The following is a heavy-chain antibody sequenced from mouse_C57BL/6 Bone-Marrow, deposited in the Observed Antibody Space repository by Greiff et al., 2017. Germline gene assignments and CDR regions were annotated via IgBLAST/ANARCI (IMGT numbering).Heavy chain of an antibody. Sequence: EVKVVESGGDLVKPGGSLKLSCAASGFTFSSYGMSWVRQTPDKRLEWVATISSGGSYTYYPDSVKGRFTISRDNAKNTLYLQMSSLKSEDTAMYYCARPQTAQATIFAYWGQGTLVTVSA. CDR3: ARPQTAQATIFAY. CDR2: ISSGGSYT. J-gene: IGHJ3*01. CDR1: GFTFSSYG. D-gene: IGHD3-2*02. V-gene: IGHV5-6*01.